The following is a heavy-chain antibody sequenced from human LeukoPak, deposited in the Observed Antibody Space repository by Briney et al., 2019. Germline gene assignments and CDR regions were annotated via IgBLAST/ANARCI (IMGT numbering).Heavy chain of an antibody. CDR1: GFTFSTYA. CDR2: VGSDGSST. CDR3: ARAIVGAFPRGAFDI. D-gene: IGHD1-26*01. Sequence: GSLRLSCAASGFTFSTYAMHWVRQAPGQGLEYVSSVGSDGSSTYYANSVKGRFTISRDNSKNTLYLQMGSLKPEDMAVYYCARAIVGAFPRGAFDIWGQGTMVTVSS. V-gene: IGHV3-64*01. J-gene: IGHJ3*02.